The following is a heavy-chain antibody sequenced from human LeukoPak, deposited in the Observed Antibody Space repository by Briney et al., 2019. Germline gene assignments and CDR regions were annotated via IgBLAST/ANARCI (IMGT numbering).Heavy chain of an antibody. D-gene: IGHD5-24*01. V-gene: IGHV4-39*07. CDR2: INHSGST. Sequence: PSETLSLTCTASGGSISSSSYYWGWIRQPPGKGLEWIGSINHSGSTNYNPSLKSRVTISVDTSKNQFSLKLSSVTAADTAVYYCARRAASRDGYNNYYMDVWGKGTTVTISS. CDR3: ARRAASRDGYNNYYMDV. J-gene: IGHJ6*03. CDR1: GGSISSSSYY.